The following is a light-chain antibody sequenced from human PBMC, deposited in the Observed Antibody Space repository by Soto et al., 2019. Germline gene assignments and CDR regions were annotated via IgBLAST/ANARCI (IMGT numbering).Light chain of an antibody. CDR3: LQYDNLWA. V-gene: IGKV3-15*01. CDR1: QNIYSN. CDR2: RAS. J-gene: IGKJ1*01. Sequence: IVMTQSPATLSVSPGERSTLSFRASQNIYSNVAWYQQRPGQAPRLLIYRASTRAPGIPARFSGSGSGTEFTLTISSLQSEDFTVYSCLQYDNLWAFGQGTKVDIK.